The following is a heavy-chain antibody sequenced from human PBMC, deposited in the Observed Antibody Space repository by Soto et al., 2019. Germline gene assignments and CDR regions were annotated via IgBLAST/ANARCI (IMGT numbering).Heavy chain of an antibody. V-gene: IGHV1-69*12. D-gene: IGHD2-21*02. Sequence: QVQLVQSGAEVKKPGSSVKVSCKASGGTFSSYAISWVRQAPGQGLEWMGGIIPIFGTANYAQKFQGRVTITADDSTSTAYMELSSLRSEDTAVYYCARVVVTAIRPYFQHWGQGTLVTVSS. CDR3: ARVVVTAIRPYFQH. CDR2: IIPIFGTA. J-gene: IGHJ1*01. CDR1: GGTFSSYA.